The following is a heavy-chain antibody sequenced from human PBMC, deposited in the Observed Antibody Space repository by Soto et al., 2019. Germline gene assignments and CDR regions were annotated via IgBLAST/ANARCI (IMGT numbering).Heavy chain of an antibody. V-gene: IGHV1-18*01. Sequence: ASVKVFCKASGYSFTSYGIGWVRQVPGQGPEWMGWISPYNGRTNYAQSVKGRVVMTTDISTNTVYLELRSLRSDDSAIYYCGRCRTDSYAMDVWGQGTTVTVSS. CDR2: ISPYNGRT. J-gene: IGHJ6*02. D-gene: IGHD5-18*01. CDR1: GYSFTSYG. CDR3: GRCRTDSYAMDV.